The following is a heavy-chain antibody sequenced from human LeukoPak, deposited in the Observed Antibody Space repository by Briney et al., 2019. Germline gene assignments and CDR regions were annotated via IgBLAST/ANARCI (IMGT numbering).Heavy chain of an antibody. CDR1: GYTFTSYG. CDR2: ITTYNGDT. V-gene: IGHV1-18*01. D-gene: IGHD5-18*01. J-gene: IGHJ4*02. CDR3: ARGSSYGFSMGY. Sequence: GASVKVSYKASGYTFTSYGINWVRQAPGQGLEWMGWITTYNGDTNYAQKLQGRVTMTSDTSTSTAYMELRSLTSDDTAVYYCARGSSYGFSMGYWGQGTLVAVSS.